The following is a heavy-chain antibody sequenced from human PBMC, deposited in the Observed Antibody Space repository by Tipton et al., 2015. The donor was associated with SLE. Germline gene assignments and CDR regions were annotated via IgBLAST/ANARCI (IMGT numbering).Heavy chain of an antibody. CDR1: GFTVSSNY. V-gene: IGHV3-53*05. Sequence: GSLRLSCAASGFTVSSNYMSWVRQAPGRGLEWVSVIYSGGGTYYADSVKGRFTISRDNSKNTLYLQMNSLRAEDTAVYYCARDLGQWLVGYFQHWGQGTLVTVSS. J-gene: IGHJ1*01. CDR2: IYSGGGT. D-gene: IGHD6-19*01. CDR3: ARDLGQWLVGYFQH.